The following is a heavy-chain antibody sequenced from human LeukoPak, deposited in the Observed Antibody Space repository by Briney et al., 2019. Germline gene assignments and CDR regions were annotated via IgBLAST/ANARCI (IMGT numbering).Heavy chain of an antibody. J-gene: IGHJ4*02. CDR2: IYYSGST. V-gene: IGHV4-30-4*08. Sequence: SETLSLTCTVSGGSISSSSYYWGWIRQPPGKGLEWIGYIYYSGSTYYNPSLKSRVTISVDTSKNQFSLKLSSVTAADTAVYYCARDKVYSSGWFFDYWGQGTLVTVSS. CDR1: GGSISSSSYY. CDR3: ARDKVYSSGWFFDY. D-gene: IGHD6-19*01.